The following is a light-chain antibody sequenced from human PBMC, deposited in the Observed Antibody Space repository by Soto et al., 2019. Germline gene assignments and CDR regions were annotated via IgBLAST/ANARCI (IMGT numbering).Light chain of an antibody. Sequence: EIVLTQSPGTLSLSPGERATLSCRASQSVSSSYLAWYQQKPGQAPRLLIYGASSRATGIPARFSGSGSGTEFTLTISSLQSEDFAVYYCQQYGSSPITFGQGTRLEI. CDR1: QSVSSSY. J-gene: IGKJ5*01. V-gene: IGKV3-20*01. CDR2: GAS. CDR3: QQYGSSPIT.